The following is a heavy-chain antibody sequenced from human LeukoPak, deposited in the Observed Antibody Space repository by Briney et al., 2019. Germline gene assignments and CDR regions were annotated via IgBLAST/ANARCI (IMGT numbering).Heavy chain of an antibody. CDR1: GGSISSYY. CDR2: IYYSGST. V-gene: IGHV4-59*01. J-gene: IGHJ6*03. CDR3: ARARRLYYYYYMDV. D-gene: IGHD3-22*01. Sequence: SETLSLTCTVSGGSISSYYWSWIRQPPGKGLEWIGYIYYSGSTNYNPSLTSRVTISVDTSKNQFSLKLSSVTAADTAVYYCARARRLYYYYYMDVWGKGTTVTVSS.